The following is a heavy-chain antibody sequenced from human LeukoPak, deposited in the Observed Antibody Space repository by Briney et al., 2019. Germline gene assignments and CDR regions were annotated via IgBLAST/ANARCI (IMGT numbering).Heavy chain of an antibody. Sequence: GGSLRLSCAASGFTFSSYSMNWVRQAPGKGLEWVAVISYDGSNKYYADSVKGRFTISRDNSKNTLYLQMNSLRAEDTAVYYCARGDNWNYYYYYYYGMDVWGQGTTVTVSS. CDR2: ISYDGSNK. V-gene: IGHV3-30*03. CDR3: ARGDNWNYYYYYYYGMDV. J-gene: IGHJ6*02. D-gene: IGHD1-7*01. CDR1: GFTFSSYS.